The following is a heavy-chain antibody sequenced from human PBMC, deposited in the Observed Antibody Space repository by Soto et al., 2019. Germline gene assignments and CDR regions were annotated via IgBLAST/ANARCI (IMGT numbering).Heavy chain of an antibody. CDR1: GLTFSSSW. CDR2: IKQDGSEK. Sequence: EVQLVESGGSLVQPGGSLRLSCAASGLTFSSSWMSWARQAPGKGLEWVANIKQDGSEKYYLDSVKGRFTISRDNAKNSLYLQMNSLRAEDTAVYYCARDLGYQTLDYWGQGTLVTVSS. V-gene: IGHV3-7*01. D-gene: IGHD6-25*01. CDR3: ARDLGYQTLDY. J-gene: IGHJ4*02.